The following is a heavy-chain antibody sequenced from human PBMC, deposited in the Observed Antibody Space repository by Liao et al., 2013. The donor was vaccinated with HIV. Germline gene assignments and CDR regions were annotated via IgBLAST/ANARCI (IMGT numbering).Heavy chain of an antibody. CDR1: GGSFSGYY. V-gene: IGHV4-34*01. D-gene: IGHD2-15*01. J-gene: IGHJ4*02. CDR2: INHSGST. Sequence: QVQLQQWGAGLLKPSETLSLTCNVYGGSFSGYYWSWIRQPPGKGLEWIGEINHSGSTNYNPSLKSRVTISVDTSKNQFSLKLSSLTAADTAVYYCAREDPWSIDYWGQGTLVTVSS. CDR3: AREDPWSIDY.